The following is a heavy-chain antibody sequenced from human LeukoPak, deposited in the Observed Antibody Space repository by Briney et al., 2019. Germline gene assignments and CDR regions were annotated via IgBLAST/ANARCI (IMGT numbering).Heavy chain of an antibody. V-gene: IGHV1-2*06. CDR1: GYTFTGYY. CDR3: ARTLVVAATPFVY. D-gene: IGHD2-15*01. CDR2: INPNSGGT. Sequence: GASVKVSCKASGYTFTGYYMHWVRQAPGQGLEWMGRINPNSGGTNYAQKFQGRVTMTRDTSISTAYMELSRLRSGDTAVYYCARTLVVAATPFVYWGQGTLVTVSS. J-gene: IGHJ4*02.